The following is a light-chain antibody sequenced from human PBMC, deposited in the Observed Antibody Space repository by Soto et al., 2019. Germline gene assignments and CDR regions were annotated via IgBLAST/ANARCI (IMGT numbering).Light chain of an antibody. V-gene: IGKV1-8*01. CDR1: QGISSY. Sequence: AIRMTQSPSSFSASTGDRVTITCRASQGISSYLAWYQQKTGKAPKVLIYDASNLKTGVPSRFSGSGSGTHYTFTISSLQPEEIATYYCQHYDSLRLTFGGGTKVDIK. CDR3: QHYDSLRLT. J-gene: IGKJ4*01. CDR2: DAS.